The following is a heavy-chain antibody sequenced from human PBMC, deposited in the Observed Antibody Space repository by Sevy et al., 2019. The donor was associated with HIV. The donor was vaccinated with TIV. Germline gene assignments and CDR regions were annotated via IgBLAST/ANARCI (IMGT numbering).Heavy chain of an antibody. CDR2: ISSSSSYI. Sequence: GGSLRLSCAASGFTFSSYSMNWVRQAPGKGLEWVSSISSSSSYIYYADSVKGRFTISRDNAKNSLYLQMYSLRAEDTAVYYCARGNGARLFDYWGQGTLVTVSS. V-gene: IGHV3-21*01. CDR3: ARGNGARLFDY. D-gene: IGHD1-26*01. CDR1: GFTFSSYS. J-gene: IGHJ4*02.